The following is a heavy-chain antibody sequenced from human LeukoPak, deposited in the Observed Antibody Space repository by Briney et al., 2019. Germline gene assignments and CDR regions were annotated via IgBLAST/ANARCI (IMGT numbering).Heavy chain of an antibody. Sequence: GGSLRLSCAASGFTFSSYAMSWVRQAPGKGLEWVSAISGSGGSTYYADSVKGRFTISRDNSKNTLYLQMNSLRAEDTAVYYCAKDGSSGWLPYHFDYWGQGTLVTVSS. J-gene: IGHJ4*02. CDR3: AKDGSSGWLPYHFDY. V-gene: IGHV3-23*01. D-gene: IGHD6-19*01. CDR1: GFTFSSYA. CDR2: ISGSGGST.